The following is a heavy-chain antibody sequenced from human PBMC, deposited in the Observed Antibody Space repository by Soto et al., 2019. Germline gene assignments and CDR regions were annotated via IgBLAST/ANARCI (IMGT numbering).Heavy chain of an antibody. Sequence: QVQVQESGPGLVKPSQTLSLTCTVSGGSISSSGYYWSWIRQLPGKGLEWIGYIYYTGTTYYNPSLVSRVTISADTSKKHLSLKLDSVIAADTAVYYCARSHGDRLGVDWYFDLWGRGTLVTVSS. V-gene: IGHV4-31*03. CDR2: IYYTGTT. CDR1: GGSISSSGYY. D-gene: IGHD4-17*01. J-gene: IGHJ2*01. CDR3: ARSHGDRLGVDWYFDL.